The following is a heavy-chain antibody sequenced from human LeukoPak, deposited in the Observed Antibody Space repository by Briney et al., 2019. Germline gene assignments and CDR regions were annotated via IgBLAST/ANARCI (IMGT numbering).Heavy chain of an antibody. J-gene: IGHJ4*02. V-gene: IGHV3-53*04. CDR2: IYSDGSA. D-gene: IGHD1-26*01. CDR1: GFTVSSNY. CDR3: ARARGRTGELLPGY. Sequence: PGGSLRLSCAASGFTVSSNYMSWVRQSPGKGLEWVSVIYSDGSAYYADSVKGRFTISRHNSENTLYLQMNSLRAEDTAVYYCARARGRTGELLPGYWGQGTLVTVSS.